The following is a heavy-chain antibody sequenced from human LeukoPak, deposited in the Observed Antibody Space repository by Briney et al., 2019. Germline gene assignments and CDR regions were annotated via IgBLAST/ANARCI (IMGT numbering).Heavy chain of an antibody. D-gene: IGHD3-22*01. CDR1: GFTFSSYW. CDR3: ARVAGDSSGYYLVYYYYGMDV. CDR2: INSDGSST. V-gene: IGHV3-74*01. Sequence: PGGSLRLSCAASGFTFSSYWMHWVRQAPGKGLVWVSRINSDGSSTSYADSVEGRFTISRDNAKNTLYLQMNSLRAEDTAVYYCARVAGDSSGYYLVYYYYGMDVWGQGTTVTVSS. J-gene: IGHJ6*02.